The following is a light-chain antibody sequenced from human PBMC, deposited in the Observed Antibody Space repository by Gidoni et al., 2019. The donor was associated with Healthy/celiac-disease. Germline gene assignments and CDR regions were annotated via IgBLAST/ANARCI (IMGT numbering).Light chain of an antibody. J-gene: IGKJ4*01. CDR3: QQYYSTPLT. V-gene: IGKV4-1*01. Sequence: DIVMTQSPDSLAVSLGERATINGKSSQSVLSSSNNKHYLAWYQQKPGQPPKLLIYWASTRESGVPDRFSGSGSGTDFTLTISSLQAEDVAVYYCQQYYSTPLTFGGGTKVEIK. CDR2: WAS. CDR1: QSVLSSSNNKHY.